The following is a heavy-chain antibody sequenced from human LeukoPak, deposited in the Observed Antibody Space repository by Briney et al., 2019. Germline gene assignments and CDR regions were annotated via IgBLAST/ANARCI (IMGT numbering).Heavy chain of an antibody. D-gene: IGHD3-10*01. V-gene: IGHV1-18*01. Sequence: ASVKVSCKASWYTFTSYGISWVRQAPGPGPEWVGWISAYNGNTNYAQKLQGRVTMTTDTSTSTAYMELRSLRSDDTAVYYCARDVTMVRGAQGYWGQGTLVTVSS. CDR1: WYTFTSYG. J-gene: IGHJ4*02. CDR2: ISAYNGNT. CDR3: ARDVTMVRGAQGY.